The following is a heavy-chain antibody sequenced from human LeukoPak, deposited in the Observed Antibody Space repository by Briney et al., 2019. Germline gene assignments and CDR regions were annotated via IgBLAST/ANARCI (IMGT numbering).Heavy chain of an antibody. J-gene: IGHJ3*02. V-gene: IGHV3-30*04. CDR1: GFTFSSYA. D-gene: IGHD6-13*01. Sequence: GGSLRLSCAASGFTFSSYAMHWVRQAPGKGLEWVAVISYDGSNKYYADSVKGRFTISRDNSKNTLYLQMNSLRAEDTAVYYCAGSSSWYDAFDIWGQGTMGTVSS. CDR2: ISYDGSNK. CDR3: AGSSSWYDAFDI.